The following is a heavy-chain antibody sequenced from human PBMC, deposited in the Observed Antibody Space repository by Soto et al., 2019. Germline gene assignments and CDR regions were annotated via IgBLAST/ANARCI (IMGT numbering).Heavy chain of an antibody. CDR2: FYYDGRT. V-gene: IGHV4-39*02. D-gene: IGHD2-21*01. CDR1: GASFSDANYY. Sequence: PSETLSLTCIVSGASFSDANYYWVWIRQPPGEGLEWIGSFYYDGRTYYNASLKSRVTISVDTSKNHFSLMLTSVTAADTAVYSGASRSHIVVAPTWGQGTLVTVSS. J-gene: IGHJ4*02. CDR3: ASRSHIVVAPT.